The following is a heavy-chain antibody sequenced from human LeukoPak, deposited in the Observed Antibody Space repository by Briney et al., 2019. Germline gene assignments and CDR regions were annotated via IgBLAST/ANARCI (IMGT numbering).Heavy chain of an antibody. CDR2: INGDGSTT. CDR1: GFTFSRYW. CDR3: ATGNYYDSRGYYTFGH. Sequence: GGSLRLSCAASGFTFSRYWMHWVRQAPGKGLVRVSRINGDGSTTSYTDSVKGGFTISRDNAKNTLYLQMNSLRAEDTAVYYCATGNYYDSRGYYTFGHWGQGTLVTVSS. V-gene: IGHV3-74*01. D-gene: IGHD3-22*01. J-gene: IGHJ1*01.